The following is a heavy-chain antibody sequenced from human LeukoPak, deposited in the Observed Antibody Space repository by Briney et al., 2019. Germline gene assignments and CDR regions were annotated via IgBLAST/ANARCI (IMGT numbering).Heavy chain of an antibody. CDR3: ARDQAAAGTEYFQH. CDR1: GFTFSSYA. CDR2: ISYDGSNK. J-gene: IGHJ1*01. Sequence: GGSLRLSCAASGFTFSSYAMHWVRQAPGKGLDWVAVISYDGSNKYYADSVKGRFTISRDNSKNTLYLQMNSLRAEDTAVYYCARDQAAAGTEYFQHWGQGTLVTVSS. V-gene: IGHV3-30-3*01. D-gene: IGHD6-13*01.